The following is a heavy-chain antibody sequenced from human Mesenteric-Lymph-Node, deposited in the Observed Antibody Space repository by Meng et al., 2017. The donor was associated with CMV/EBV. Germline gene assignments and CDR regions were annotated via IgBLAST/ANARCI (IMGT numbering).Heavy chain of an antibody. J-gene: IGHJ4*02. CDR1: GYSFTSYW. Sequence: KVSCKGSGYSFTSYWIGWVRQMPGKGLEWMGIIYPGDSDTRYSPSFQGQVTISADKSISTAYLQWSSLKASDTAMYYCARLRQHSSSWYADYWGQGTLVTVSS. CDR2: IYPGDSDT. V-gene: IGHV5-51*01. CDR3: ARLRQHSSSWYADY. D-gene: IGHD6-13*01.